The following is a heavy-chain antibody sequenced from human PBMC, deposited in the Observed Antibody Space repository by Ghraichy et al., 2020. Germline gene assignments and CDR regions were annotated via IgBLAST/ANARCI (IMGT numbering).Heavy chain of an antibody. J-gene: IGHJ6*02. CDR2: IYYSGST. V-gene: IGHV4-31*03. D-gene: IGHD2-2*01. Sequence: SETLSLTCTVSGGSISSGGYYWSWIRQHPGKGLEWIGYIYYSGSTYYNPSLKSRVTISVDTSKNQFSLKLSSVTAADTAVYYCARRVIVPAARLGYYYGMDVWGQGTTVTVSS. CDR1: GGSISSGGYY. CDR3: ARRVIVPAARLGYYYGMDV.